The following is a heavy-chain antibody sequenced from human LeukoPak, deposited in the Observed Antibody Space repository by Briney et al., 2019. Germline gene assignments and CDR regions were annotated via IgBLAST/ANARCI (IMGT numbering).Heavy chain of an antibody. D-gene: IGHD5-12*01. CDR3: ARVPYSGYPIDY. V-gene: IGHV5-51*01. CDR2: IYPGDSDT. Sequence: GESLKISCKGSGYSFSNDWIGWVRQMPGKGLEWMGIIYPGDSDTRYSPSFQGQVTISADKSISTAYLQWSSLEASDTAMYYCARVPYSGYPIDYWGQGTLVTVSS. J-gene: IGHJ4*02. CDR1: GYSFSNDW.